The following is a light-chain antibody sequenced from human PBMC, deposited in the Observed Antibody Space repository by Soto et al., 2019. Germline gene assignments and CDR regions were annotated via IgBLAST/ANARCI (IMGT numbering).Light chain of an antibody. CDR1: QFVSTN. Sequence: VMTQSPATLSVSPGDGATRSCRASQFVSTNLAWYQQRPGQAPRLLIYGASTRAIGVPARFSGSGSGTEFTLTISSLQSEDFAVYYCQQYNDRPRTFGQGTKVDIK. CDR2: GAS. J-gene: IGKJ1*01. CDR3: QQYNDRPRT. V-gene: IGKV3-15*01.